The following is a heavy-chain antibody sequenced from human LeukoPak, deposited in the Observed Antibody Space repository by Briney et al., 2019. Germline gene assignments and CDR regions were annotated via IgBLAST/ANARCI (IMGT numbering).Heavy chain of an antibody. CDR1: GYSFTGYY. D-gene: IGHD3-3*01. Sequence: ASVKVSCKASGYSFTGYYMHWVRQAPGQGLEWMGWINPNSGGTNYAQKFQGRVTMTRDTSISTAYMELSRLRSDDTAVYYCARGNYDFWSGYPFDYWGQGTLVTVS. J-gene: IGHJ4*02. V-gene: IGHV1-2*02. CDR2: INPNSGGT. CDR3: ARGNYDFWSGYPFDY.